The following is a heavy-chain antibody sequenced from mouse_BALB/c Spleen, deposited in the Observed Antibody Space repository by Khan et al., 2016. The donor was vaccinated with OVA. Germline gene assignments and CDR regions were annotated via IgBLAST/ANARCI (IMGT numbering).Heavy chain of an antibody. Sequence: QIQLVQSGPELKKPGETVKISCKASGYTFTNYGMNWVKQAPGKGLKWMGWINTYTGEPTYADDFKGRFAFSLETSASTAYLQINNLKNEDTATYFCARNGNYGYCDVWGEGTTVTVSS. D-gene: IGHD2-1*01. CDR3: ARNGNYGYCDV. V-gene: IGHV9-3-1*01. J-gene: IGHJ1*01. CDR2: INTYTGEP. CDR1: GYTFTNYG.